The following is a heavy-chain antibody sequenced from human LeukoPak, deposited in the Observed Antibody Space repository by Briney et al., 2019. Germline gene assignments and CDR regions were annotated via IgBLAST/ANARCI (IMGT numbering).Heavy chain of an antibody. J-gene: IGHJ4*02. D-gene: IGHD3-10*01. Sequence: ASVKVSCKASGYTFTSYDINWVRQAAGQGLEWMGWMNPNSGNTGYAQKFQGRGTITRNTSISTAYMELSSLRSEDTAVYYCTGNYYGSGSYADFDYWGQGTLVTVSS. V-gene: IGHV1-8*03. CDR1: GYTFTSYD. CDR3: TGNYYGSGSYADFDY. CDR2: MNPNSGNT.